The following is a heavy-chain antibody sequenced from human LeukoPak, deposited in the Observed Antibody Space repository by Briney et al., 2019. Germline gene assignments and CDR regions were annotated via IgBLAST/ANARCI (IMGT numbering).Heavy chain of an antibody. CDR2: IYYSGST. CDR1: GGSISSSSYY. D-gene: IGHD3-3*01. CDR3: ARDSRSRSGNPVFDP. Sequence: PSETLSLTCTVSGGSISSSSYYWGWIRQPPGKGLEWIGSIYYSGSTYYNPSLKSRVTISVDTSKNQFSLKLSSVTAADTAVYYCARDSRSRSGNPVFDPWGQGTLVTVSS. V-gene: IGHV4-39*07. J-gene: IGHJ5*02.